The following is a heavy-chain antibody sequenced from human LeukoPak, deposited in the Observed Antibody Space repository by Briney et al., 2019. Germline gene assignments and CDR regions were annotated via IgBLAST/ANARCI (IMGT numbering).Heavy chain of an antibody. J-gene: IGHJ6*04. CDR1: AFTFSRYA. CDR3: AELGITMIGGV. Sequence: GRSLRLSCAASAFTFSRYAMHWVRQAPGKGLEWVSSISSSSSYIYYADSVKDRFTISRDNAKNSLYLQMNSLRAEDTAVYYCAELGITMIGGVWGKGTTVTISS. V-gene: IGHV3-21*01. D-gene: IGHD3-10*02. CDR2: ISSSSSYI.